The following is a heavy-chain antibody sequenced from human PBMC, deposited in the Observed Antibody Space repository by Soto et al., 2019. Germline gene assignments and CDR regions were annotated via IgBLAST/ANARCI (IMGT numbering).Heavy chain of an antibody. D-gene: IGHD1-7*01. CDR3: AKDSLTGTTYYYYYGMDV. V-gene: IGHV3-48*01. Sequence: LRLSCAASGFIFSTYSMNWVRQAPGKGLEWVSYISTSTSTIYYADSVKGRFTISRDNSKNTLYLQMNSLRAEDTAVYYCAKDSLTGTTYYYYYGMDVWGQGTTVTVSS. CDR2: ISTSTSTI. CDR1: GFIFSTYS. J-gene: IGHJ6*02.